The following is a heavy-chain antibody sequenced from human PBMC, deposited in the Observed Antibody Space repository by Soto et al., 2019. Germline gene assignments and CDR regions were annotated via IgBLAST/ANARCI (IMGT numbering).Heavy chain of an antibody. D-gene: IGHD2-15*01. CDR2: IWYDGSNK. CDR1: GFTFSSYS. CDR3: ARDPGYGSGGSCYYFDC. Sequence: GGSLRLSCAASGFTFSSYSMHWVRQAPGKGLEWVAVIWYDGSNKYYADSVKGRFTISRDNSKNTLYLQMNSLRAEDTAVYYCARDPGYGSGGSCYYFDCWGQGTRVTVSS. V-gene: IGHV3-33*08. J-gene: IGHJ4*02.